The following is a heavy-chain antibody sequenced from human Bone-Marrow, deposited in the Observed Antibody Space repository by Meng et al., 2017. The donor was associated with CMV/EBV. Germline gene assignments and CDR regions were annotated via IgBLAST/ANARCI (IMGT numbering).Heavy chain of an antibody. CDR2: IYYSGST. V-gene: IGHV4-30-4*01. Sequence: SISSGDYYWSWIRQPTGKGLEWIGYIYYSGSTYYNPSLKSRVTISVDTSKNQFSLQLSSVTAADTAIYYCAREPYDYVWGSYRYFDYWGQGTLVTVSS. J-gene: IGHJ4*02. D-gene: IGHD3-16*02. CDR3: AREPYDYVWGSYRYFDY. CDR1: SISSGDYY.